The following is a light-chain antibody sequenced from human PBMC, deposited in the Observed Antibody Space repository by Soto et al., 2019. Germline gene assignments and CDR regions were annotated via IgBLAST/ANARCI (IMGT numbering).Light chain of an antibody. CDR2: DAS. J-gene: IGKJ2*01. CDR1: QDISNY. Sequence: DIQMTQSPSSLSASVGDRVTITCPASQDISNYLNWYQQKPGKATKLLIYDASNLETGVPSRFSGSGSGTDFTFTISSLQPEDIATYYCQQYDNLSYTVGQGTKLEIK. V-gene: IGKV1-33*01. CDR3: QQYDNLSYT.